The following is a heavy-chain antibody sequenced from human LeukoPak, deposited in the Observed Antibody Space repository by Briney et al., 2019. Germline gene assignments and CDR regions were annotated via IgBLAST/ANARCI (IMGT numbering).Heavy chain of an antibody. CDR1: GFIFNRNA. D-gene: IGHD5-18*01. CDR2: ISGSGGST. Sequence: GGSLRLSCAASGFIFNRNAMNWVRLAPGKGLEWVSGISGSGGSTYYAGSVKGRFTISRDNSKNTLYLQMNSLRAEDTAVYYCAKVLDTAIAWDYWGQGTLVTVSS. CDR3: AKVLDTAIAWDY. J-gene: IGHJ4*02. V-gene: IGHV3-23*01.